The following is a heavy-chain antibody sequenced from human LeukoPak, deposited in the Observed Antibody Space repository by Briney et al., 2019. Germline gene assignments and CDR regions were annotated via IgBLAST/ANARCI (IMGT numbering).Heavy chain of an antibody. Sequence: GASVTVSRKASGFTFSNYAMHWVRQAPGQRLEWMGWINAGNGNTKYSQKFQGRVTITRDTSASTAYMELSSLRSEDTAVYYCARDKGNWGSTFDYWGQGTLVTVSS. CDR3: ARDKGNWGSTFDY. CDR1: GFTFSNYA. J-gene: IGHJ4*02. D-gene: IGHD7-27*01. CDR2: INAGNGNT. V-gene: IGHV1-3*01.